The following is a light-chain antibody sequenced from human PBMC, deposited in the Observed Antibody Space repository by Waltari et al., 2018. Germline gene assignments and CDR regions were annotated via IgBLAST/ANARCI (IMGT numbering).Light chain of an antibody. V-gene: IGKV4-1*01. CDR2: WAS. J-gene: IGKJ1*01. CDR1: QIVLDTSNNNNY. Sequence: DLVMTQSTDYLAVPLGERATINCKSSQIVLDTSNNNNYLGWYQQKAGQPPKLLIYWASTRESGVPDRFSGSGSGTDFTLTISSLQAEDVAVYYCQQYYSAPPTFGQGTKVEIK. CDR3: QQYYSAPPT.